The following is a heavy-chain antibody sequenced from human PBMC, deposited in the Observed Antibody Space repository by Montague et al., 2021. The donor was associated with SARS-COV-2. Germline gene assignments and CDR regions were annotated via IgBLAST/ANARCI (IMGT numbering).Heavy chain of an antibody. CDR3: ARVGRGSSWYEVAFDI. J-gene: IGHJ3*02. D-gene: IGHD6-13*01. CDR1: GGSISRYS. V-gene: IGHV4-59*01. Sequence: SETLSLTCTVSGGSISRYSWTWIRQPPGKGLEWIGYIYNSGSTNCNPSLTSRVTISVDTSRNQFSLKLSSVAAADTVVYYCARVGRGSSWYEVAFDIWGQGTMVTVSS. CDR2: IYNSGST.